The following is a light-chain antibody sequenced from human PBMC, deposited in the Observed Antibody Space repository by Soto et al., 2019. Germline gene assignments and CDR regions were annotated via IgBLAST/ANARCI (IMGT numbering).Light chain of an antibody. CDR1: SGDVGGYNF. CDR2: DVS. J-gene: IGLJ3*02. CDR3: CSYGGSYTWV. V-gene: IGLV2-11*01. Sequence: QPVLTQPRSVSGSPGQSVTISCTGASGDVGGYNFVSWYQQHPGKAPTLMIFDVSQRPSGVPDRFSGSESGNTASLTISGLQAEDEADYYCCSYGGSYTWVFGGGTKLTVL.